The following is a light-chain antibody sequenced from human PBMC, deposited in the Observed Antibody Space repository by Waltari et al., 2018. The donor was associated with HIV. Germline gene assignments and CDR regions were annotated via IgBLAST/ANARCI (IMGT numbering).Light chain of an antibody. J-gene: IGLJ3*02. CDR3: QSYDNSLSGLV. CDR2: RNN. V-gene: IGLV1-40*01. CDR1: SSNIGAGYD. Sequence: QSVLTQPPSVSGAPGQRVSSSCTGSSSNIGAGYDVHWYQQLPGTPPKLLIYRNNHRPSGVPDRFSDSKSGTSASLAITGLQPEDEADYYCQSYDNSLSGLVFGGGTKLTVL.